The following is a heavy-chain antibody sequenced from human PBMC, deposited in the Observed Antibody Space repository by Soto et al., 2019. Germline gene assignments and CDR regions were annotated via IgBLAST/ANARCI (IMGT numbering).Heavy chain of an antibody. J-gene: IGHJ4*02. Sequence: ETLSLTCTSSGASISIYYWILLRQPPGKGLEWIGYIYYSGSTNYNPSLKSRVTISVDTSKNQFSLKLSSVTAADTAVYYCARTLYSYGPRFDYWGQGTLVTV. CDR2: IYYSGST. CDR3: ARTLYSYGPRFDY. V-gene: IGHV4-59*01. CDR1: GASISIYY. D-gene: IGHD5-18*01.